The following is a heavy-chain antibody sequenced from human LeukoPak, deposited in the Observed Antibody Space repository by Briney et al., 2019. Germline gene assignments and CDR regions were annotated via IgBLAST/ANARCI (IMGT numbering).Heavy chain of an antibody. J-gene: IGHJ4*02. V-gene: IGHV4-30-2*01. CDR2: IYHSGST. D-gene: IGHD1-26*01. CDR3: TRGGSADPFEH. Sequence: SQTLSLTCTVSGGSISSGGYYWSWIRQPPGKGLEWNGYIYHSGSTYYNPSLKSRVTIPVDRSKNQFSLKLSSVTAADTAVYYCTRGGSADPFEHWGQGTLVTVSS. CDR1: GGSISSGGYY.